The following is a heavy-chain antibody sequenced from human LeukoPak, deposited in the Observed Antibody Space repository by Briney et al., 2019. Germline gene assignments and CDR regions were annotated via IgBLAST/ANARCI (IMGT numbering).Heavy chain of an antibody. J-gene: IGHJ3*02. D-gene: IGHD6-13*01. V-gene: IGHV5-51*01. CDR3: ALGGTAAGFNI. CDR1: GYTFTNYW. Sequence: GESLKISCKASGYTFTNYWIGWVRQMPGKGLEWMGIIYPDDSDTRYSPSFQGQVTISADKSISTAYLQWSSLKASDAAMYYCALGGTAAGFNIWGQGTMVTVSS. CDR2: IYPDDSDT.